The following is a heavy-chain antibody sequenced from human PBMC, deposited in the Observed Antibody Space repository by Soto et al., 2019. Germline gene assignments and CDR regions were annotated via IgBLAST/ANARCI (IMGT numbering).Heavy chain of an antibody. CDR1: GGSISSGGYY. V-gene: IGHV4-31*03. CDR2: IYYSGST. CDR3: AREGYGDASQKGFDY. J-gene: IGHJ4*02. Sequence: QVQLQESGPGLVKPSQTLSLTCTVSGGSISSGGYYWSWIRQHPGKGLEWIGYIYYSGSTYYNPSLKSRVTISVDTSKNQFSLKLSSVTAADTAVYYCAREGYGDASQKGFDYWGQGTLVTVSS. D-gene: IGHD4-17*01.